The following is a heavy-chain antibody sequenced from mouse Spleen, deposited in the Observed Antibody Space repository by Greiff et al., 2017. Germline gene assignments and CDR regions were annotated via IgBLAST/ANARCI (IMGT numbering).Heavy chain of an antibody. CDR3: ARWDGNYDWFAY. CDR1: GFNIKDYY. V-gene: IGHV14-1*02. D-gene: IGHD2-1*01. Sequence: EVQLQQSGAELVRPGALVKLSCKASGFNIKDYYMHWVKQRPEQGLEWIGWIDPENGNTIYDPKFQGKASITADTSSNTAYLQLSSLTSEDTAVYYCARWDGNYDWFAYWGQGTLVTVSA. J-gene: IGHJ3*01. CDR2: IDPENGNT.